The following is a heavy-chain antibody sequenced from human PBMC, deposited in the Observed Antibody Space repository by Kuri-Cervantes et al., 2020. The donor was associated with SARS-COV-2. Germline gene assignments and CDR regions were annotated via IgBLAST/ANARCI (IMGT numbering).Heavy chain of an antibody. Sequence: LSLTCAASGFSFDRYWMSWVRQAAGKGPEWVSNIKQDGSEKYYVDSVRGRFTISRDNARDSLYLQMNSLRAEDTAVYYCARVESSAVEYFDLWGLGTLVTVSS. CDR2: IKQDGSEK. CDR3: ARVESSAVEYFDL. CDR1: GFSFDRYW. V-gene: IGHV3-7*01. J-gene: IGHJ2*01. D-gene: IGHD6-19*01.